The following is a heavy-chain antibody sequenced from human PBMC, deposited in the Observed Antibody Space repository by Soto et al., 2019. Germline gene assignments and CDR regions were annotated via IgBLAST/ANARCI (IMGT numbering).Heavy chain of an antibody. CDR1: GYTFTSYG. CDR3: ARDHIVVVPAALSDYYYYYMDV. CDR2: ISAYNGNT. J-gene: IGHJ6*03. Sequence: QVQLVQSGAEVKKPGASVKVFCKASGYTFTSYGISWVRQAPGQGLEWMGWISAYNGNTNYAQKLQGRVTMTTDTSTSTAYMELRSLRSDDTAVYYCARDHIVVVPAALSDYYYYYMDVWGKGTTVTVSS. D-gene: IGHD2-2*01. V-gene: IGHV1-18*01.